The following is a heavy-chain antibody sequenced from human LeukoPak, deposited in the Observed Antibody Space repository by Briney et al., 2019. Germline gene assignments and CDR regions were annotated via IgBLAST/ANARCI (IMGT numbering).Heavy chain of an antibody. CDR1: GFTFSSYA. CDR3: ARDDNYDILTGYKGDV. J-gene: IGHJ6*02. Sequence: GGSLRLSCAASGFTFSSYAMSWVRQAPGKGLEWVSAISGSGGSTYYADSVKGRFTISRDNAKNSLYLQMNSLRAEDTAVYYCARDDNYDILTGYKGDVWGQGTTVTVSS. V-gene: IGHV3-23*01. D-gene: IGHD3-9*01. CDR2: ISGSGGST.